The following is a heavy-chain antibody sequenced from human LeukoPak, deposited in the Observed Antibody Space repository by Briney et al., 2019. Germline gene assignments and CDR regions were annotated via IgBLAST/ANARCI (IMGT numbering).Heavy chain of an antibody. V-gene: IGHV1-8*01. CDR1: GYTFTSYD. Sequence: ASVEVSCKASGYTFTSYDINWVRQATGQGLEWMGWMNPNSGNTGYAQKFQGRVTMTRNTSISTAYMELSSLRSEDTAVYYCAREDSRYWYFDLWGRGTLVTVSS. J-gene: IGHJ2*01. D-gene: IGHD6-13*01. CDR2: MNPNSGNT. CDR3: AREDSRYWYFDL.